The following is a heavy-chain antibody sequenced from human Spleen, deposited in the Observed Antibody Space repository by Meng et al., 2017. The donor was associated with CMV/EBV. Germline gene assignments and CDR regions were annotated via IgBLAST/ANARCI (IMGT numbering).Heavy chain of an antibody. J-gene: IGHJ3*02. CDR1: GDSVSSGSYY. V-gene: IGHV4-39*07. CDR3: ARGALGYCSSTSCRDAFDI. CDR2: IYYSGST. Sequence: SETLSLTCTVFGDSVSSGSYYWGWIRQPPGKGLEWIGSIYYSGSTYYNPSLKSRVTISVDTSKNQFSLKLSSVTAADTAVYYCARGALGYCSSTSCRDAFDIWGQGTMVTVSS. D-gene: IGHD2-2*01.